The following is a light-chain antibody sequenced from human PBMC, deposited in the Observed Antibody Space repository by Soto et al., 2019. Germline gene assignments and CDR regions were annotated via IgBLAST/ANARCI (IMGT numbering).Light chain of an antibody. J-gene: IGLJ1*01. V-gene: IGLV2-14*01. CDR3: SSYTGISTYV. CDR2: DVR. CDR1: SSEVGGYNF. Sequence: QSVLTQPASVSGSPGQSITISCTGTSSEVGGYNFVSWYQQHPGKAPKLMIYDVRNRPSGVSNRFSGSKSVNTASLTISGLQAEDEADYYCSSYTGISTYVFGTGTKVTVL.